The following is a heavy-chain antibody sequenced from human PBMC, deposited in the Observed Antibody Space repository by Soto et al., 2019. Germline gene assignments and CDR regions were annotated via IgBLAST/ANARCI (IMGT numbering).Heavy chain of an antibody. J-gene: IGHJ6*02. V-gene: IGHV1-8*01. CDR3: ARRHTYYYYYGMDV. CDR2: MKPNSGNT. Sequence: QVQLVQSGAEVKKPGASVKVSCKASGYTFTSYDINWVRQATGQGLEWMGWMKPNSGNTGYAQKFQGRVNMTRNTSFSTAYMELSSLRSEDTAVYYCARRHTYYYYYGMDVWGQGTTVTVSS. CDR1: GYTFTSYD.